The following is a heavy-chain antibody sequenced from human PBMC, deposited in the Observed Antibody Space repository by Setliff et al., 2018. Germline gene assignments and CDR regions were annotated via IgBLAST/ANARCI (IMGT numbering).Heavy chain of an antibody. Sequence: PSETLSLTCTVSGGSISSGGYYWSWIRQPAGKGLEWIGRVYTSGSTNYNPSLNSRVTISVDTSKNQFSLKLSSVTAADTAVYYCARGKGSWVLLRWFDPWGQGTLVTVSS. D-gene: IGHD3-10*01. CDR1: GGSISSGGYY. CDR3: ARGKGSWVLLRWFDP. CDR2: VYTSGST. J-gene: IGHJ5*02. V-gene: IGHV4-61*02.